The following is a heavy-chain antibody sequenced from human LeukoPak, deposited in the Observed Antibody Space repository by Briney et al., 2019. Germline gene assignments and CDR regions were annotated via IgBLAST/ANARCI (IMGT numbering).Heavy chain of an antibody. CDR2: ITSRGTHI. D-gene: IGHD4-11*01. J-gene: IGHJ6*03. V-gene: IGHV3-21*01. CDR1: GFAFNSYT. CDR3: ARVAQGATTENYYYYYMDV. Sequence: GGSLRLSCAASGFAFNSYTIKWVRQAPGKGLEWVSTITSRGTHIYNADSVKGRFTISRDNAENSAYLQMSSLRAEDTAVYYCARVAQGATTENYYYYYMDVWGKGTTVTVSS.